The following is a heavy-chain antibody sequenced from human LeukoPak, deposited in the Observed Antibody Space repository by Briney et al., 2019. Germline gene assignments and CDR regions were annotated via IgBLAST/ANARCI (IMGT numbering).Heavy chain of an antibody. D-gene: IGHD1-14*01. CDR2: FDPEDGET. CDR3: ATNRKYGERGDYYYYYMDV. Sequence: ASVKVSCKVSGYTLTELSMHWVRQAPGKGLEWMGGFDPEDGETIYAQKFQGRVTMTEDTSTDTAYMELSSLRSEDTAVYYCATNRKYGERGDYYYYYMDVWGKGTTVPVS. V-gene: IGHV1-24*01. CDR1: GYTLTELS. J-gene: IGHJ6*03.